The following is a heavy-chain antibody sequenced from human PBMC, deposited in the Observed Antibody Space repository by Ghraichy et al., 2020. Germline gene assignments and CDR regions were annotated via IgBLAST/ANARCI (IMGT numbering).Heavy chain of an antibody. V-gene: IGHV4-34*01. CDR1: GGSFSGYY. CDR3: ARGRGCSSTSCRNYYYYYMDV. CDR2: INHSGST. D-gene: IGHD2-2*01. Sequence: SETLSLTCAVYGGSFSGYYWSWIRQPPGKGLEWIGEINHSGSTNYNPSLKSRVTISVDTSKNQFSLKLSSVTAADTAVYYCARGRGCSSTSCRNYYYYYMDVWGKGTTVTVSS. J-gene: IGHJ6*03.